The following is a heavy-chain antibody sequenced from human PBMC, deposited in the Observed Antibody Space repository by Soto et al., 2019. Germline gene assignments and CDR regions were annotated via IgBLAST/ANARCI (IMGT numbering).Heavy chain of an antibody. V-gene: IGHV5-51*01. CDR3: ARNKGYAGIVVVPAAKGAFDI. Sequence: GESLKISCKGSGYSFTSYWIGWVRQMPGKGLEWMGIIYPGDSDTRYSPSFQGQVTISADKSISTAYLQWSSLKASDTAMYYCARNKGYAGIVVVPAAKGAFDIWGQGTMVTVSS. D-gene: IGHD2-2*01. J-gene: IGHJ3*02. CDR1: GYSFTSYW. CDR2: IYPGDSDT.